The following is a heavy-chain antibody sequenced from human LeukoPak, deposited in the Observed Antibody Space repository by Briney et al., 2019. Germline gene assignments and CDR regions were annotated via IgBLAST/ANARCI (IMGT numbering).Heavy chain of an antibody. Sequence: SETLSLTCTVSGGSISSGSYYWSWIRQPAGKGLEWIGRIYTSGSTNYNPSLKSRVTISVDTSKNQFSLKLSSVTAADTAVYYCARDSSGSYLYYYYYYYMDVWGKGTTVTTSS. CDR3: ARDSSGSYLYYYYYYYMDV. D-gene: IGHD1-26*01. J-gene: IGHJ6*03. CDR1: GGSISSGSYY. V-gene: IGHV4-61*02. CDR2: IYTSGST.